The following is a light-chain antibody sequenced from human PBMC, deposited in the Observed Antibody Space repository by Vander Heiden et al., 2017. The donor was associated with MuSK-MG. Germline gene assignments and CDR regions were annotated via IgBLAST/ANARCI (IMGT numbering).Light chain of an antibody. CDR1: QDISNY. Sequence: DIQLTWSPSSLSASVGDRVTITCQASQDISNYLNWYQQKPGKAPKLLIYDASNLETGVPSRFSGSGSGTDFTFTISSLQPEDIATYYCQQDDNLPLTFGQGTQLEIK. CDR2: DAS. J-gene: IGKJ5*01. CDR3: QQDDNLPLT. V-gene: IGKV1-33*01.